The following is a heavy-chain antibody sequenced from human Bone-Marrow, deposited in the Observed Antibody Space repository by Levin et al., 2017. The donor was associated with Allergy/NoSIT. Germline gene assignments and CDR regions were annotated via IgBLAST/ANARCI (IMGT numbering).Heavy chain of an antibody. CDR3: STVRYCSSGVCYARYYYYYGMDV. D-gene: IGHD2-21*02. Sequence: PGGSLRLSCAVSGFTLNNAWINWVRQAPGKGLEWVGRFKGKTDGGTTDYAAPVKGRFTISRDDSKNMLYLQMNSLKTEDTAGYYCSTVRYCSSGVCYARYYYYYGMDVWGQGTTVTVSS. CDR1: GFTLNNAW. J-gene: IGHJ6*02. V-gene: IGHV3-15*07. CDR2: FKGKTDGGTT.